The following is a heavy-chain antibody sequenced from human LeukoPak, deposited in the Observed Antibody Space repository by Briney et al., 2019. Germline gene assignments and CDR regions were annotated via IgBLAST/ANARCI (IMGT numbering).Heavy chain of an antibody. Sequence: SETLSLTCTVSGGSISSYYWSWIRQPRGKGLEWIGYIYYSGSTNYYLSLKSRVTISVDTSKNQFSLKPSSVTAADTAVYYCATGGDSSGWYFDYWGQGTLVTVSS. CDR2: IYYSGST. CDR3: ATGGDSSGWYFDY. J-gene: IGHJ4*02. CDR1: GGSISSYY. D-gene: IGHD6-19*01. V-gene: IGHV4-59*08.